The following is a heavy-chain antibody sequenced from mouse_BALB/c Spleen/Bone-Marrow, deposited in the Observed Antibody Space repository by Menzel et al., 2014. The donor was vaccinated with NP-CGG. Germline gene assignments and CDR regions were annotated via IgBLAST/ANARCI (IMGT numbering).Heavy chain of an antibody. CDR1: GFSLKNYG. CDR3: ARDGAYGNWYFDV. CDR2: IGTGRGT. V-gene: IGHV2-9*02. J-gene: IGHJ1*01. D-gene: IGHD2-1*01. Sequence: VKLMESGPGLVAPSQSLSITCTVSGFSLKNYGVHWVRQPPGKGLEWLGVIGTGRGTNYNSALMSRLSISKDNSKSQVSLKMNSLQTDDTAMYYCARDGAYGNWYFDVWGAGTTVTVSS.